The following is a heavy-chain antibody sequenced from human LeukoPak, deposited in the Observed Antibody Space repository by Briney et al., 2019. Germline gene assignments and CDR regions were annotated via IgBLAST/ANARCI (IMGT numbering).Heavy chain of an antibody. V-gene: IGHV4-61*05. CDR2: IYSSGST. Sequence: PSETLSLTCTVSGGSISSSSYYWGWIRQPPGKGLEWIGYIYSSGSTNYNPSLKSRVTISVDTSKNQFSLKLSSVTAADTAVYYCARDGPIWFGEYYYYMDVWGKGTTVTISS. J-gene: IGHJ6*03. CDR1: GGSISSSSYY. D-gene: IGHD3-10*01. CDR3: ARDGPIWFGEYYYYMDV.